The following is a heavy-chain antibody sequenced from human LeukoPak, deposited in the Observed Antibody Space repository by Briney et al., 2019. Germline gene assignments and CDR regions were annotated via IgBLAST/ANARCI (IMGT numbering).Heavy chain of an antibody. CDR2: IWYDGSNK. CDR3: ARALYSSSWYGY. CDR1: GFTFSSYG. V-gene: IGHV3-33*01. Sequence: PGRSLRLSCAASGFTFSSYGMHWVRQAPGKGLEWVAVIWYDGSNKYYADSVKGRFTISRDNSKNTLYLQMNGLRAEDTAVYYCARALYSSSWYGYWGQGTLVTVSS. D-gene: IGHD6-13*01. J-gene: IGHJ4*02.